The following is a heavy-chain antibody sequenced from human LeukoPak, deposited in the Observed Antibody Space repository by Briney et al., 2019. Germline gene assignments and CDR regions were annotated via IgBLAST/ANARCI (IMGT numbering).Heavy chain of an antibody. Sequence: GGSLRLSCVASGFTFSTYTMNWVRQAPGKGLEWVSSISSSSFFISYADSVKGRFTISRDNSKNTLYLQMNSLRAEDTAVYYCAKPDRYCSGGSCYLVPVDYWGQGTLVTVSS. CDR1: GFTFSTYT. CDR2: ISSSSFFI. V-gene: IGHV3-21*04. D-gene: IGHD2-15*01. J-gene: IGHJ4*02. CDR3: AKPDRYCSGGSCYLVPVDY.